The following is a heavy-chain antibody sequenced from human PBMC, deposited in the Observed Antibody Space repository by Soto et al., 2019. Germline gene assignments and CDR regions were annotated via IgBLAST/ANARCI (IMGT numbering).Heavy chain of an antibody. V-gene: IGHV1-69*01. J-gene: IGHJ4*02. D-gene: IGHD3-22*01. Sequence: QVQLVQSGAEVKKPGSSVKVSCKASGVTFSSYAISWVRQAPGQGLEWMGGIIPIFGTTDYAQKFQGRVTLSADESTSTAYMELTRLRSEDTAVSYCESEPPARHYARSGYYSKWGQGTLVTVS. CDR2: IIPIFGTT. CDR1: GVTFSSYA. CDR3: ESEPPARHYARSGYYSK.